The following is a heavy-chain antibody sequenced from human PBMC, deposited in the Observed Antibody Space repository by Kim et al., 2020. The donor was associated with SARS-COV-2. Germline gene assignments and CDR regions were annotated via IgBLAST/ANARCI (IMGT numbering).Heavy chain of an antibody. V-gene: IGHV4-39*01. CDR3: ARLITMVRGVIITPYFDY. Sequence: KSRVTISVDTSQNQLSLKLSAVTAADTAVYYCARLITMVRGVIITPYFDYWGQGTLVTVSS. D-gene: IGHD3-10*01. J-gene: IGHJ4*02.